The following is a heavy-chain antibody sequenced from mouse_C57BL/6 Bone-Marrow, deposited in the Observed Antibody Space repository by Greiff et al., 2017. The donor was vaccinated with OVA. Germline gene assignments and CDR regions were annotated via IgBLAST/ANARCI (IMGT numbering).Heavy chain of an antibody. CDR1: EYEFPSHD. D-gene: IGHD6-1*01. J-gene: IGHJ4*01. Sequence: EVQGVESGGGLVQPGESLKLSCESYEYEFPSHDMSWVRQTPGKRLELVAAINSDGGSTYYPDTMERRFIISRDNTKKTLYLQMSSLRSEDTAVYYCASALDDYAMDYWGQGTSVTVSS. CDR3: ASALDDYAMDY. CDR2: INSDGGST. V-gene: IGHV5-2*01.